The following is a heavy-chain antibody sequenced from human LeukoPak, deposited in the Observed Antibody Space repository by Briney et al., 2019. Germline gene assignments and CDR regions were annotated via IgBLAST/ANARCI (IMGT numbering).Heavy chain of an antibody. CDR1: GFTFSSYG. CDR3: ARGAVTTVWTGDYYYYYYMDV. D-gene: IGHD4-17*01. CDR2: ISGSGGST. V-gene: IGHV3-23*01. J-gene: IGHJ6*03. Sequence: GGSLRLSCAASGFTFSSYGMSWVRQAPGKGLEWVSAISGSGGSTYYADSVKGRFTISRDNAKNSLYLQMNSLRAEDTAVYYCARGAVTTVWTGDYYYYYYMDVWGKGTTVTVSS.